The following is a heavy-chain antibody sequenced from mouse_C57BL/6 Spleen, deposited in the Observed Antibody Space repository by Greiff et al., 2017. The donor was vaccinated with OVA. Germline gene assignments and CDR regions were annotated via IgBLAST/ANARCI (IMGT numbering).Heavy chain of an antibody. CDR1: GFTFTDYY. CDR3: ARYTMTVVATGAMDY. V-gene: IGHV7-3*01. CDR2: IRNKANGYKT. Sequence: VQLKESGGGLVQPGGSLSLSCAASGFTFTDYYMSWVRQPPGKALEWLGFIRNKANGYKTEYSASVKGRFTISRDNYQSILYLQMKALRAEDSATYYCARYTMTVVATGAMDYWGQGTSVTVSS. D-gene: IGHD1-1*01. J-gene: IGHJ4*01.